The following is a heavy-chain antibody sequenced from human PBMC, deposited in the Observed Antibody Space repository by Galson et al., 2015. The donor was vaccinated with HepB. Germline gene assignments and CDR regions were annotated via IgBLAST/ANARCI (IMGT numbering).Heavy chain of an antibody. J-gene: IGHJ5*02. D-gene: IGHD2-2*01. CDR1: GYTFTSYA. V-gene: IGHV1-18*01. Sequence: SVKVSCKASGYTFTSYAMHWVRQAPGQGLEWMGWISAYNGNTNYAQKLQGRVTMTTDTSTSTAYMELRSLRSDDTAVYYCARDWPSYCSSTSCYLGSNWFDPWGQGTLVTVSS. CDR2: ISAYNGNT. CDR3: ARDWPSYCSSTSCYLGSNWFDP.